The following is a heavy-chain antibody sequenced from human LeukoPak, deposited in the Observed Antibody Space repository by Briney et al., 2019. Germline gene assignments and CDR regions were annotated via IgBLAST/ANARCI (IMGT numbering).Heavy chain of an antibody. CDR1: GLHFSGTA. CDR3: AKDGAQYSSGPECDP. J-gene: IGHJ5*02. D-gene: IGHD6-19*01. CDR2: ISHDGMNA. V-gene: IGHV3-23*01. Sequence: GGSLRLSCAASGLHFSGTAMSWVRQAPGKGLEWVSAISHDGMNAYYAGSVKGRFTISRDNSKKTVSLEMSSLTAADTGVYYCAKDGAQYSSGPECDPRGQGALVTVSS.